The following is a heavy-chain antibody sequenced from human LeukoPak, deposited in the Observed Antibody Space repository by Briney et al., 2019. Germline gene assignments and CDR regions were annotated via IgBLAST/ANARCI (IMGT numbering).Heavy chain of an antibody. CDR2: IYPGDSDV. Sequence: GESLKISCKGSGYSFTSYWIGWVRQTPGKGLEWMGIIYPGDSDVRYSPSFQGQVTISADKSISTAYLQWSSLKASDTAMYYCARQVTVYGPLDPYWGQGTLVTVSS. D-gene: IGHD5/OR15-5a*01. V-gene: IGHV5-51*01. CDR3: ARQVTVYGPLDPY. J-gene: IGHJ4*02. CDR1: GYSFTSYW.